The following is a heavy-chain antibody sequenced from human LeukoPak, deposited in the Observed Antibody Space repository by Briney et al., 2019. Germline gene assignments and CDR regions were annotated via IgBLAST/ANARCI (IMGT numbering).Heavy chain of an antibody. CDR1: GYTFTGYY. Sequence: ASVKVSCKASGYTFTGYYMHWARQAPGQGLEWMGWIDPNSGGTNYVQKFQGRVTITRDTSISTAYMEVSRLIFDDTAVYYCTRGRPVSSSGSLEGHWGQGTLVTVSS. J-gene: IGHJ4*02. V-gene: IGHV1-2*02. D-gene: IGHD2-2*01. CDR2: IDPNSGGT. CDR3: TRGRPVSSSGSLEGH.